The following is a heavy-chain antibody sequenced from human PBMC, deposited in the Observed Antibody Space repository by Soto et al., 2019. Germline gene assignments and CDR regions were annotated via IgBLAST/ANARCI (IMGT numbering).Heavy chain of an antibody. Sequence: PSETLSLTCTVSGGSINSSTYYWDWIRQPPGKGLEWIGSIYYDGSTSYNPSLYSRVTISVDTSKNQFSLKLNSVTAADTAVYYCARRVANVYYFDYWGQGTLVTVSS. J-gene: IGHJ4*02. CDR3: ARRVANVYYFDY. CDR2: IYYDGST. D-gene: IGHD2-15*01. CDR1: GGSINSSTYY. V-gene: IGHV4-39*01.